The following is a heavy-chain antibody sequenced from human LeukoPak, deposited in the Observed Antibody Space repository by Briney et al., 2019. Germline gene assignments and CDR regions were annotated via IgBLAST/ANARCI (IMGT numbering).Heavy chain of an antibody. CDR3: ATVTILGWFDP. V-gene: IGHV4-34*01. Sequence: SETLSLTCAVYGGSFSGYYWSWIRQPPGKGLEWIGEINHSGSTNYNPSLKSRVTISVDTSKNQFSLKLSSVTAADTAVYYCATVTILGWFDPWGQGTLVTVSS. CDR1: GGSFSGYY. CDR2: INHSGST. J-gene: IGHJ5*02. D-gene: IGHD3-10*01.